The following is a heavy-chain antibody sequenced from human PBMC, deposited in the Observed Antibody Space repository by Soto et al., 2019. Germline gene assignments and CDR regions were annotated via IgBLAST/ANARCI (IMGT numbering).Heavy chain of an antibody. CDR1: GGSFSGYY. CDR2: INHSGST. V-gene: IGHV4-34*01. Sequence: SETLSLTCAVYGGSFSGYYLSWIRQPPGKGLEWIGEINHSGSTNYNPSLKSRVTISVDTSKNQFSLKLSSVTAADTAVYYCARGSGYGSGSYYTHYYYYYMDVWGKGTTVTISS. CDR3: ARGSGYGSGSYYTHYYYYYMDV. J-gene: IGHJ6*03. D-gene: IGHD3-10*01.